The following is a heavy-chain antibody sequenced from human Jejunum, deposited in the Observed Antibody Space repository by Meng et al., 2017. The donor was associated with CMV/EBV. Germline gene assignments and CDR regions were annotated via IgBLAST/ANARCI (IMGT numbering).Heavy chain of an antibody. D-gene: IGHD5-12*01. CDR1: FSNYV. Sequence: FSNYVMHWVRQTPGKGLEWVAFIRYDGGSQYFADSVKGRFSISRDNSKNTLYLQMNSLRVADTGVYFCARKGGGPSRPRDDYMDYWGQGTLGTVSS. CDR2: IRYDGGSQ. J-gene: IGHJ1*01. V-gene: IGHV3-30*02. CDR3: ARKGGGPSRPRDDYMDY.